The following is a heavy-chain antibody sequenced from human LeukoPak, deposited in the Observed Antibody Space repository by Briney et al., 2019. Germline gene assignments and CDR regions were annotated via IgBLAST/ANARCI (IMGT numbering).Heavy chain of an antibody. J-gene: IGHJ4*02. CDR2: IYYSGST. Sequence: SETLSLTCTVSGGSISSGGYYWSWIRQHPGKGLEWIGYIYYSGSTYYNLSLKSRVTISVDTSKNQFSLRLSSVTAADTAVYYCARGRDPSSQVFGYWGQGTLVTVSS. CDR3: ARGRDPSSQVFGY. V-gene: IGHV4-31*03. CDR1: GGSISSGGYY.